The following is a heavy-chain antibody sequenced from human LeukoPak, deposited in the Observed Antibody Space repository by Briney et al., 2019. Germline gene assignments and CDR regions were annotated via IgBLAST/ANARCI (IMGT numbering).Heavy chain of an antibody. J-gene: IGHJ6*03. CDR2: IYSGGST. D-gene: IGHD3-22*01. CDR3: ARDQYYYDSSGYYPIYYYYYMDV. CDR1: GFTASSNY. V-gene: IGHV3-53*01. Sequence: VGSLRLSCAASGFTASSNYMSWVRQAPGKGLEWVSVIYSGGSTYYADSVKGRFTISRDNSKNTLYLQMNSLRAEDTAVYYCARDQYYYDSSGYYPIYYYYYMDVWGKGTTVTVSS.